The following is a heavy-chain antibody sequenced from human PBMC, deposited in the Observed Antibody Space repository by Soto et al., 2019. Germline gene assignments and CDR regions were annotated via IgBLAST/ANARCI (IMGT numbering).Heavy chain of an antibody. Sequence: SETLSLTCTVSGGSISSGGYYWSWIRQHPGKGLEWIGYIYYSGSTYYSPSFQGQVTISADKSISTAYLQWSSLKASDTAMYYCARGQLVAFDYWGQGTLVTVSS. V-gene: IGHV4-31*01. J-gene: IGHJ4*02. CDR1: GGSISSGGYY. CDR2: IYYSGST. CDR3: ARGQLVAFDY. D-gene: IGHD6-6*01.